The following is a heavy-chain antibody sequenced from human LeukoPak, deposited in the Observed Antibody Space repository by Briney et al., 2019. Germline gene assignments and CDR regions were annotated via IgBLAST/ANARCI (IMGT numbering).Heavy chain of an antibody. V-gene: IGHV3-30*02. CDR2: MRYDGSNR. J-gene: IGHJ4*02. Sequence: GSLRLSCAASGFTFSSYAMSWVRQAPGKGLEGVAFMRYDGSNRYYADSVKGRFTISRDNSKNTLYLQMNSLRTEDTAVYYCAKGDYWGQGTLVTVSS. CDR3: AKGDY. CDR1: GFTFSSYA.